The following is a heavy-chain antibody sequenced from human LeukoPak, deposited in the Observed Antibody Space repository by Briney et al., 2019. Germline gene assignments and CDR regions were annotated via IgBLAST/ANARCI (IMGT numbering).Heavy chain of an antibody. CDR2: INPNSGGT. CDR3: ARDVWSGKRWFDP. V-gene: IGHV1-2*04. D-gene: IGHD3-3*01. Sequence: ASVKVSCKASGYTFAGYYMHWVRQAPGQGLEWMGWINPNSGGTNYAQKFQGWVTMTRDTSISTAYMELSRLRSDDTAVYYCARDVWSGKRWFDPWGQGTLVTVSS. J-gene: IGHJ5*02. CDR1: GYTFAGYY.